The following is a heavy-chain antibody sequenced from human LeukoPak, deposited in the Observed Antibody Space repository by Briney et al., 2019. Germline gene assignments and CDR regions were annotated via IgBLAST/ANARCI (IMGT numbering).Heavy chain of an antibody. CDR2: INHSGST. J-gene: IGHJ4*02. V-gene: IGHV4-34*01. CDR3: ARRNCSGGSCAHYFDY. Sequence: SETLSLTCAVYGGSFSGYYWSWIRQPPGKGLEWIGEINHSGSTNYNPSLKSRVTISVDTSKNQFSLKLSSVTAADTAVYYCARRNCSGGSCAHYFDYWGQGTLVTVSS. CDR1: GGSFSGYY. D-gene: IGHD2-15*01.